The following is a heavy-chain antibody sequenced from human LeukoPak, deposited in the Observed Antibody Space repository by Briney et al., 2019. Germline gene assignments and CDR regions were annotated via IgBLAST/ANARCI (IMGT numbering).Heavy chain of an antibody. J-gene: IGHJ3*02. Sequence: GGSLRLSCAASGFIFSNYAMHWVRQAPGEGLEWVAVISRDGTQQYYADSVKGRLTISRDNSQSTLYLHMNSLSTEDTALYYCARAVPAPGTPENAFDIWGQGTLVTVSS. CDR1: GFIFSNYA. V-gene: IGHV3-30*04. D-gene: IGHD6-13*01. CDR2: ISRDGTQQ. CDR3: ARAVPAPGTPENAFDI.